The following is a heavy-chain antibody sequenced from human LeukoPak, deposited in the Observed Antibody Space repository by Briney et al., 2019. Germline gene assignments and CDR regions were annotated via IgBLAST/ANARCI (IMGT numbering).Heavy chain of an antibody. J-gene: IGHJ4*01. CDR2: IRGSGDIT. V-gene: IGHV3-23*01. Sequence: GGSLILSCATSGFTFSSYARSWVRQAPGKGLEWVSGIRGSGDITYYADSVKGRSTISRDNFKNTLYLQMTRLRAEDTAVSYCAKTRIVCTSVSCPGGGFDYWGHGTLVTVSS. CDR3: AKTRIVCTSVSCPGGGFDY. CDR1: GFTFSSYA. D-gene: IGHD2-2*01.